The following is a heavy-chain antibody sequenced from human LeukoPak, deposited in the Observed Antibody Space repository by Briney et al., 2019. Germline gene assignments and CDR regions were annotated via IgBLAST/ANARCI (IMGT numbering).Heavy chain of an antibody. V-gene: IGHV4-61*10. D-gene: IGHD3-16*01. J-gene: IGHJ6*03. CDR2: IHTSGTM. CDR1: GGSVSTGSYY. CDR3: ARETSQKGAHYMDV. Sequence: SETLSLTCTVSGGSVSTGSYYWSWIRQPAGRGLEWIGHIHTSGTMNYNASLKSRVTISVDTSKNQFSLKLSSVTAADTAVYYCARETSQKGAHYMDVWGKGTTVTISS.